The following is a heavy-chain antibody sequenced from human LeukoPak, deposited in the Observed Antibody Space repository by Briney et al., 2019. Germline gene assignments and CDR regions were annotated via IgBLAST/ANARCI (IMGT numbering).Heavy chain of an antibody. Sequence: SQTLSLTCTVSGGSISSYYWSWIRQPAGKGLEWIGRIYTSGSTNYNPSLKSRVTMSVDTSKNQFSLKLSSVTAADTAVYYCARDEYSSSWYQGNWFDPWGQGTLVTVSS. D-gene: IGHD6-13*01. CDR1: GGSISSYY. CDR3: ARDEYSSSWYQGNWFDP. V-gene: IGHV4-4*07. J-gene: IGHJ5*02. CDR2: IYTSGST.